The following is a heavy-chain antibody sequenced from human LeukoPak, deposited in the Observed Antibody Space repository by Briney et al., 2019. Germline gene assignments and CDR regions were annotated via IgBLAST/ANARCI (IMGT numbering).Heavy chain of an antibody. Sequence: PGGSLRLSCAASGFAFNTYAMHWVRQAPGKGLEWVTLIWHDGSHKFYIDSVRGRFTISRDNSRNTVYLQMNGLRAEDTAVYYCARGIFGSGSYPDYWGQGTLVTVSS. CDR2: IWHDGSHK. D-gene: IGHD3-10*01. V-gene: IGHV3-33*01. J-gene: IGHJ4*02. CDR3: ARGIFGSGSYPDY. CDR1: GFAFNTYA.